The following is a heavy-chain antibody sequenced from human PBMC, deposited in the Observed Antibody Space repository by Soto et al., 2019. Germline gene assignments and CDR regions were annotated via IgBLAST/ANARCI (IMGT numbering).Heavy chain of an antibody. J-gene: IGHJ3*02. CDR1: GDSVSSNSDA. Sequence: PSQTLSLTCAISGDSVSSNSDAWNWIRQSPSRGLEWLGRTYYRSKWYNDYAVSVKSRITINPDTSKNQFSLQLNSVTPEDTAVYYCARMTRSAGIAAAGTDAFDSWGQGTMVTVSS. CDR3: ARMTRSAGIAAAGTDAFDS. V-gene: IGHV6-1*01. D-gene: IGHD6-13*01. CDR2: TYYRSKWYN.